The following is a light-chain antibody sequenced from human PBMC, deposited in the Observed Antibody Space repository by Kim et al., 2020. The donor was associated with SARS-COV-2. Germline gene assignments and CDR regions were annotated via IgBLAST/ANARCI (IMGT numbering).Light chain of an antibody. CDR2: GAS. J-gene: IGKJ5*01. Sequence: EIVMTQSPATLSVSPGERATLSCRASQSVSSNLAWYQQKPGQAPRLLIYGASTRATGIPARFSGSGSGTEFTLTISSLQSGDFAVYYCQQYNNWPPDTFGEGTRLGIK. CDR1: QSVSSN. V-gene: IGKV3-15*01. CDR3: QQYNNWPPDT.